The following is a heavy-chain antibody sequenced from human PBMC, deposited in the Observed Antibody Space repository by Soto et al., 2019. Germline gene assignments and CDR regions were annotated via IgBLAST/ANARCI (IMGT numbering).Heavy chain of an antibody. CDR1: GGTFSSYA. D-gene: IGHD3-10*01. Sequence: QVQLVQSGAEVKKPGSSVKVSCKSSGGTFSSYAISWVRQAPGQGLEWMGGVIPVFGLATYAQKVQGRVTITADKSTNIEYMEVSSLRSEDTAVYYCARGKSYYGSGKGIYDYYSLDVWGQGTTVTVSS. V-gene: IGHV1-69*17. CDR3: ARGKSYYGSGKGIYDYYSLDV. CDR2: VIPVFGLA. J-gene: IGHJ6*02.